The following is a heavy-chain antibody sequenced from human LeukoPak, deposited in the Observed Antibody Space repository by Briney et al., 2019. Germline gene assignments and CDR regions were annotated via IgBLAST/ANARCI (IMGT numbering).Heavy chain of an antibody. CDR1: GYTFTSYG. J-gene: IGHJ4*02. D-gene: IGHD5-12*01. V-gene: IGHV1-18*01. CDR2: ISAYNGNT. Sequence: ASVKVSCKASGYTFTSYGISWVRQAPGQGLEWMGWISAYNGNTNYAQKLQGRVTMTTDTSTSTAYMELRSLRSDATAVYYCARRSNFYVDYSGHYPRYWGQGTLVTVSS. CDR3: ARRSNFYVDYSGHYPRY.